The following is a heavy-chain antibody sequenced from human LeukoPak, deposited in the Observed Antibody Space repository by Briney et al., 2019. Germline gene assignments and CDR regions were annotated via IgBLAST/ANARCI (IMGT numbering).Heavy chain of an antibody. CDR3: ARDGPAAAGPVLDY. J-gene: IGHJ4*02. V-gene: IGHV3-74*01. CDR2: IKGDGSIT. CDR1: GFTFSNYW. D-gene: IGHD6-13*01. Sequence: GGSLRLSCAASGFTFSNYWMHWVRPVPGKGLVWVSHIKGDGSITNYADSVKGRFTVSRDNAKDTLYLQMNSLRVEDSAIYYCARDGPAAAGPVLDYWGQGALVTVSS.